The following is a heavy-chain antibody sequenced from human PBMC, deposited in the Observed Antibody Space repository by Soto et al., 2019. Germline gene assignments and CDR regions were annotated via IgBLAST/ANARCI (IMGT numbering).Heavy chain of an antibody. Sequence: QVQLVESGGGVVQPGGSPRLSCAASGFTFSSFAMHWVRQAPGKGLEWVAVIWYDGGNKYYADSVKGRFTISRDNSKNTLYLQVNSLRAEDTAVYYCARDGARDCSSSSCYIRGYYYYYGMDVWGQGTTVTVSS. V-gene: IGHV3-33*01. CDR2: IWYDGGNK. J-gene: IGHJ6*02. CDR3: ARDGARDCSSSSCYIRGYYYYYGMDV. CDR1: GFTFSSFA. D-gene: IGHD2-2*02.